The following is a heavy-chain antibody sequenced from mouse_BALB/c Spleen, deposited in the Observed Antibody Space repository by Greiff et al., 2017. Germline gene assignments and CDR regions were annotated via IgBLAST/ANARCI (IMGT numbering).Heavy chain of an antibody. J-gene: IGHJ2*01. CDR1: GFNIKDYY. CDR3: NGIYYGNPTLDY. V-gene: IGHV14-4*02. CDR2: IDPENGDT. D-gene: IGHD2-1*01. Sequence: QLQQSGAELVRSGASVKLSCTASGFNIKDYYMHWVKQRPEQGLEWIGWIDPENGDTEYAPKFQGKATMTADTSSNTAYLQLSSLTSEDTAVYYCNGIYYGNPTLDYWGQGTTLTVSS.